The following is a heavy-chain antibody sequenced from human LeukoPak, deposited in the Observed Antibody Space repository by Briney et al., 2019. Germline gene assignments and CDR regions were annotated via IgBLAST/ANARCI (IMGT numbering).Heavy chain of an antibody. Sequence: SETLSLTCTVSGGSISSGGYYWTWVRQHPGMDLEWIGYIYYTGSTYYNPSLNSRVTISVDTSKNQLSLKLSSVTAADTAVYYCVRCHGSGTTPLNWGQGTLVTVSS. J-gene: IGHJ4*02. CDR1: GGSISSGGYY. V-gene: IGHV4-31*03. CDR2: IYYTGST. D-gene: IGHD3-10*01. CDR3: VRCHGSGTTPLN.